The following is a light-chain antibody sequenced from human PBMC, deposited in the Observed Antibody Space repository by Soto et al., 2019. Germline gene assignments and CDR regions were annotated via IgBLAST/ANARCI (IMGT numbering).Light chain of an antibody. CDR3: QQYYSIPRT. CDR2: WAS. CDR1: QSVLYSSNNKNY. J-gene: IGKJ1*01. Sequence: DIVMTQSPDSLAVSLGERATINCKSSQSVLYSSNNKNYLAWYQQKPGQPPKLLIYWASTRESGVPDRFSGSGSGTDFTLTISRLQAEDVAVYYCQQYYSIPRTFGQGTKVEIK. V-gene: IGKV4-1*01.